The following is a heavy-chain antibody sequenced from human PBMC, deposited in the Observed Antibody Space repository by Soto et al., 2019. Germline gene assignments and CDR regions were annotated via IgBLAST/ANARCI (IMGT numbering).Heavy chain of an antibody. D-gene: IGHD6-6*01. Sequence: SVKVSCKASGGTFSSYAISWVRQAPGQGLEWMGGVIPIFGTANYAQKFQGRVTITADESTSTAYMELSSLRSEDTAVYYCASGVAARHYYYYGMDVWGQGTTVTVSS. V-gene: IGHV1-69*13. J-gene: IGHJ6*02. CDR3: ASGVAARHYYYYGMDV. CDR1: GGTFSSYA. CDR2: VIPIFGTA.